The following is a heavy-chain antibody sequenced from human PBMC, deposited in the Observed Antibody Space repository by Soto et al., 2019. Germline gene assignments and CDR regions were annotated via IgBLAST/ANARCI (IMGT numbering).Heavy chain of an antibody. CDR3: ARSPTPPSTGGYLSH. CDR1: GGSISSGGYF. D-gene: IGHD3-10*01. V-gene: IGHV4-31*11. CDR2: ISDTGAT. Sequence: QVHLQESGPGLLKASETLSLRCVVSGGSISSGGYFWSWIRQPPGKGLEYIGFISDTGATYYNPSLRSRASITADTSKNQFSVRLPSVTAADTATYYCARSPTPPSTGGYLSHWGPGTLVTVSS. J-gene: IGHJ4*02.